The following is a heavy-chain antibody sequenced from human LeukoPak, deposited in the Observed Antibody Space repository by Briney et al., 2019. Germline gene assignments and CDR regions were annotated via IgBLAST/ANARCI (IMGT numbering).Heavy chain of an antibody. Sequence: GASVTVSCKSSGYTLTSYGFSWVRQAPGQGLEWLGWISGYNGNTNYAQNLQGRVTMTIDTSTSTAYMELRSLRSDDTAVYYCARDPAFRGAQMEYWGQGTLVTVSS. CDR3: ARDPAFRGAQMEY. J-gene: IGHJ4*02. V-gene: IGHV1-18*01. D-gene: IGHD3-10*01. CDR1: GYTLTSYG. CDR2: ISGYNGNT.